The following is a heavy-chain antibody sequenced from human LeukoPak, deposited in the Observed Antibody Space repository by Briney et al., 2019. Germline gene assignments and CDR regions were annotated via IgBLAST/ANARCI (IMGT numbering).Heavy chain of an antibody. D-gene: IGHD3-22*01. CDR3: ARGSYYYDGSGYSDY. V-gene: IGHV4-61*02. CDR1: GGSISSGSYY. Sequence: PSETLSLTCTVSGGSISSGSYYWSWIRQPAGKGLEWIGRIYTSGSTNYNPSLKSRVTISVDTSKNQFSLKLSSVTAADTAVYYCARGSYYYDGSGYSDYWGQGTLVTVSS. CDR2: IYTSGST. J-gene: IGHJ4*02.